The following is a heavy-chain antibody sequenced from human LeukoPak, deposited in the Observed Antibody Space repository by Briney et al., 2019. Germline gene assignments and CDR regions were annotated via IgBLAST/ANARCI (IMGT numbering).Heavy chain of an antibody. V-gene: IGHV3-48*01. CDR1: GFTFSSYS. CDR3: ARDGNDYVWGSYRYRYYYYGMDV. D-gene: IGHD3-16*02. CDR2: ISCSSSTI. J-gene: IGHJ6*02. Sequence: GGSLRLSCAASGFTFSSYSMNWVRQAPGKGLEWVSYISCSSSTIYYADSVKGRFTISRDNAKNSLYLQMNSLRAEDTAVYYCARDGNDYVWGSYRYRYYYYGMDVWGQGTTVTVSS.